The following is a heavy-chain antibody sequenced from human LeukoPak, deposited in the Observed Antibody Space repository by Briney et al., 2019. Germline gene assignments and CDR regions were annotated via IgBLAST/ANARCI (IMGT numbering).Heavy chain of an antibody. CDR1: GGSFSSSNW. Sequence: SETLSLTCAVYGGSFSSSNWWSGVRQSPGKGLEWIGEGYHSGITNYNPSLKSRVTMSVDKSKNPFSLKLSSVTAADTALYYCVRDIEAAGLTDVWGKGTTVIVSS. D-gene: IGHD6-13*01. CDR3: VRDIEAAGLTDV. J-gene: IGHJ6*04. CDR2: GYHSGIT. V-gene: IGHV4-4*02.